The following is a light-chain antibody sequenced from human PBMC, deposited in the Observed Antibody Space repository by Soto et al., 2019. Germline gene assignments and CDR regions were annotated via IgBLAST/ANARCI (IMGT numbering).Light chain of an antibody. CDR2: QTS. CDR1: QYINTR. J-gene: IGKJ1*01. Sequence: ELVLTDSPATLSSCPGDIVTLSCGSSQYINTRLAWYQHRPGQAPRLLIYQTSIRAAGIPARFSASGSGTDFPLTISDVQPEDFALYYCHQRQSGTRTFGQGTKVDIK. V-gene: IGKV3D-11*03. CDR3: HQRQSGTRT.